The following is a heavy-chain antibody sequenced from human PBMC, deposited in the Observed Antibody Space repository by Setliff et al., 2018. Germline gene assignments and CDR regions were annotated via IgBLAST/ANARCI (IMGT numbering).Heavy chain of an antibody. CDR3: VRDRYGRNSDGSGVYNWFDS. Sequence: LSLTCNVSGASISSGSHYWSWIRLSAGEKPTWIGHVYSTGSTNYNPSFESRVSISVDKSNNQFSLKMTSVTAADTAMYYCVRDRYGRNSDGSGVYNWFDSWGQGILVTVS. D-gene: IGHD2-15*01. V-gene: IGHV4-61*09. J-gene: IGHJ5*01. CDR1: GASISSGSHY. CDR2: VYSTGST.